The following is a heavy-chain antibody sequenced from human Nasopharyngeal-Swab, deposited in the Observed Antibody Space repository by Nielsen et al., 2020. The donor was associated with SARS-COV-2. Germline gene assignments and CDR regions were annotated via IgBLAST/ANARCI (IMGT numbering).Heavy chain of an antibody. V-gene: IGHV3-30*04. CDR2: ISYDGSNK. Sequence: GESLKISCAASGFTFSSYAMHWVRQAPGKGLEWVAVISYDGSNKYYADSVKGRFTISRDNSKNTLYLQMNSLRAEDTAVYYCARELYYDSSGYPASHFDYWGQGTLVTVSS. CDR3: ARELYYDSSGYPASHFDY. CDR1: GFTFSSYA. J-gene: IGHJ4*02. D-gene: IGHD3-22*01.